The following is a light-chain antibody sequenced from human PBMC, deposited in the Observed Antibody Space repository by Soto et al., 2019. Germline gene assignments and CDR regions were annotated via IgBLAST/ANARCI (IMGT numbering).Light chain of an antibody. Sequence: QSVLTQPPSVSEAPGQRVTISCTGSSSNIGAGYDAHWYQQVPGTAPKLLIYENNNRPSGVPDRFSGSKSGTSASLAITGLQAEDEAEYYCQSYASSMSRYVFGTGTKVTVL. V-gene: IGLV1-40*01. J-gene: IGLJ1*01. CDR3: QSYASSMSRYV. CDR2: ENN. CDR1: SSNIGAGYD.